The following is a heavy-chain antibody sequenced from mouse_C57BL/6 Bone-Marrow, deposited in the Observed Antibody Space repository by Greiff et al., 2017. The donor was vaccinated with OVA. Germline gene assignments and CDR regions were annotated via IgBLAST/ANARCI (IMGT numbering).Heavy chain of an antibody. CDR2: IWSGGST. CDR3: ASYYGSSYVGAMDY. CDR1: GFSLTSYG. D-gene: IGHD1-1*01. J-gene: IGHJ4*01. Sequence: VQRVESGPGLVQPSQSLSITCTVSGFSLTSYGVHWVRQSPGKGLEWLGVIWSGGSTDYNAAFISRLSISKDNSKSQVFFKMNSLQADDTAIYYCASYYGSSYVGAMDYWGQGTSVTVSS. V-gene: IGHV2-2*01.